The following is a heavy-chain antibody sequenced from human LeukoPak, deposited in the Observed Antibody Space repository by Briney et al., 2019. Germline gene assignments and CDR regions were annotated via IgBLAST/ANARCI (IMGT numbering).Heavy chain of an antibody. V-gene: IGHV3-7*03. CDR2: INPDESEK. J-gene: IGHJ4*02. CDR1: GFTLSNYW. D-gene: IGHD6-19*01. Sequence: GGSLRLSCAASGFTLSNYWMSWVRQAPGRGLEWVASINPDESEKYYEDSVKGRFTISRDNADNSLYLHMNTLRAEDTAVYYCARFRTVAGNPLDYWGQGTLVTVSS. CDR3: ARFRTVAGNPLDY.